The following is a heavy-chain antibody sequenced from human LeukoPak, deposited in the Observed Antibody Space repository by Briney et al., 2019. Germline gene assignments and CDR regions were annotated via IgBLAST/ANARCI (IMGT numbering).Heavy chain of an antibody. D-gene: IGHD7-27*01. Sequence: GGSLRLSCVASGLTFSLRAMSWVRQAPGKGLEWVASIGSSETLYADSVPGRFTVSRDNSQNTLYLQLNSLRVEDTAVYYCAKDATPGNSIWDSFAGWGQGTLVTVSS. J-gene: IGHJ4*02. V-gene: IGHV3-23*01. CDR3: AKDATPGNSIWDSFAG. CDR1: GLTFSLRA. CDR2: IGSSET.